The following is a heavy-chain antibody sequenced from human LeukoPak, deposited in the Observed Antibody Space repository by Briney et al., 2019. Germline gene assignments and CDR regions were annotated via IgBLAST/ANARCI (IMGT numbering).Heavy chain of an antibody. V-gene: IGHV3-48*01. J-gene: IGHJ4*02. CDR2: ISSSSSTI. CDR1: GFTFSSYS. CDR3: ARVSTGIAVAADY. D-gene: IGHD6-19*01. Sequence: PGGSLRLSCAASGFTFSSYSMNWVRQAPGKGLEWVSYISSSSSTIYYADSVKGRFTISRDNAKNSLYLQMNSLRAEDTAVYYCARVSTGIAVAADYWGQGTLVTVSS.